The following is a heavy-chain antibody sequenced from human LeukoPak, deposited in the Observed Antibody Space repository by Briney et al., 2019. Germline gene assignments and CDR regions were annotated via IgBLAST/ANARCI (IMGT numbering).Heavy chain of an antibody. CDR3: AREVGATNAFDI. V-gene: IGHV3-7*04. D-gene: IGHD1-26*01. CDR2: IKQDGREK. CDR1: GFTFSSYW. Sequence: GGSLRLSCATSGFTFSSYWMSWVRQAPGKGLEWVANIKQDGREKYYVDSVKGRFTISRDNAKNSLYLQMNTLRAEDTAVYYCAREVGATNAFDIWGQGTMVTVSS. J-gene: IGHJ3*02.